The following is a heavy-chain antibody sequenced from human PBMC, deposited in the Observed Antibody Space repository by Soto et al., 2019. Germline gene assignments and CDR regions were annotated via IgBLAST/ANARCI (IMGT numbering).Heavy chain of an antibody. V-gene: IGHV3-21*01. J-gene: IGHJ4*02. D-gene: IGHD6-19*01. CDR2: ISSSSSYI. Sequence: GGSLRLSCAASGFTFSSYSMNWVRQAPGKGLEWVSSISSSSSYIYYADSVKGRFTISRDNAKNSLYLQMNSLRAEDTAVYYCARDSSGWERHYFDYWGQGTLVTVSS. CDR1: GFTFSSYS. CDR3: ARDSSGWERHYFDY.